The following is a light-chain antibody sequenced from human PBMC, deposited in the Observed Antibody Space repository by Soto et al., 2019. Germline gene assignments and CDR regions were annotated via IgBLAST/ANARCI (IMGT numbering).Light chain of an antibody. CDR3: QQSYSTPIT. V-gene: IGKV1D-12*01. J-gene: IGKJ5*01. Sequence: DIRMTQCPSFVWSSXVDRVPITGXASQDIAGWLAWYQQKPGKAPNLLIYASSTLESGVPSRFSGSGSGTDFTLTISSLQPEDFATYYCQQSYSTPITFGQGTRLEI. CDR2: ASS. CDR1: QDIAGW.